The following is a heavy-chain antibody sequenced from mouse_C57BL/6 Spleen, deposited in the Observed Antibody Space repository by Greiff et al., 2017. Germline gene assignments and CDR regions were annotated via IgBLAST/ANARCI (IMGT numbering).Heavy chain of an antibody. CDR1: GYTFTDYN. Sequence: VQLQQSGPELVKPGASVKIPCKASGYTFTDYNMDWVKQSHGKSLEWIGDINPNNGGTIYNQKFKGKATLTVDKSSSTAYMELRSLTSEDTAVYYCARGAIYYGSSYWYFDVWGTGTTVTVSS. D-gene: IGHD1-1*01. V-gene: IGHV1-18*01. CDR2: INPNNGGT. CDR3: ARGAIYYGSSYWYFDV. J-gene: IGHJ1*03.